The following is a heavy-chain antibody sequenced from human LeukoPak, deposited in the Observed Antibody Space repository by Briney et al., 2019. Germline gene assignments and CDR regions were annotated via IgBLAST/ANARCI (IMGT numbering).Heavy chain of an antibody. CDR1: GFTFGDYA. CDR3: TRAGCSGGSCSDDY. Sequence: GGSLRLSCIASGFTFGDYAMSWFRQAPGKGLEWVGFIRSKAYGGTTEYAASVKGRFTISRDDSKSIAYLQMNSLKTEDTAVYYCTRAGCSGGSCSDDYWGQGTLVTVSS. D-gene: IGHD2-15*01. CDR2: IRSKAYGGTT. J-gene: IGHJ4*02. V-gene: IGHV3-49*03.